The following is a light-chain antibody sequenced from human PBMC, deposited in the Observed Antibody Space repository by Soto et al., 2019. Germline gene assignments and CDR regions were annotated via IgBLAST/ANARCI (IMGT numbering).Light chain of an antibody. Sequence: ELVLTQSPGTLSLSPGESATLSCRASQTVSSNFLAWYQQKPGRAPRLLIYGVSSRASGIPDRFFGSGSGTDFTLTINRLEPEDFAVYYCQQYANSPITFGQGTRLEIK. CDR3: QQYANSPIT. CDR1: QTVSSNF. CDR2: GVS. V-gene: IGKV3-20*01. J-gene: IGKJ5*01.